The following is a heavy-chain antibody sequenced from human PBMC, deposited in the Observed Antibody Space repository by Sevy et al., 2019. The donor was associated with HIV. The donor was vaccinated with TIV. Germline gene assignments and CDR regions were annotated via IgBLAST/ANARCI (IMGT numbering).Heavy chain of an antibody. CDR3: ARAPSGSQGPGQYFHH. V-gene: IGHV1-18*01. CDR1: GYTFTNYH. CDR2: ITAYNGNT. J-gene: IGHJ1*01. Sequence: ASVKVSCKASGYTFTNYHITWVRQAPGQGLEWMGWITAYNGNTNYALRLQGRVTMTTDTSTSTAYMELRSLRSDDTAVYYCARAPSGSQGPGQYFHHWGQGTLVTVSS. D-gene: IGHD1-26*01.